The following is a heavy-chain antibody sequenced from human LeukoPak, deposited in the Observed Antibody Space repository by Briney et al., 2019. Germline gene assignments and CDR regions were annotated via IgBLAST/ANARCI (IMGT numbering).Heavy chain of an antibody. CDR3: ARAPGSGWYDRRDYYYFGMDV. J-gene: IGHJ6*02. CDR1: GFILSSHA. Sequence: GSQRLSCVASGFILSSHAMYWVRQAPWLGLEYVSAISNKGESTDYANSVKGRFTITRHISKNTLYLQMGSLRGEDTAVYYCARAPGSGWYDRRDYYYFGMDVWGQGTTVTVS. D-gene: IGHD6-19*01. CDR2: ISNKGEST. V-gene: IGHV3-64*01.